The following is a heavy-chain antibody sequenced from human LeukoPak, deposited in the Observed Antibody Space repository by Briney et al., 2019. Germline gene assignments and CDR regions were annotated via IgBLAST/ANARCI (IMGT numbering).Heavy chain of an antibody. V-gene: IGHV4-59*12. CDR1: GDSISSYY. CDR3: ARPVDYYYYYMDV. J-gene: IGHJ6*03. Sequence: SETLSLTCTVSGDSISSYYWSWIRQPPGKGLEWIGYIYYSGSTYYNPSLKSRVTISVDTSKNQFSLKLSSVTAADTAVYYCARPVDYYYYYMDVWGKGTTVTVSS. CDR2: IYYSGST.